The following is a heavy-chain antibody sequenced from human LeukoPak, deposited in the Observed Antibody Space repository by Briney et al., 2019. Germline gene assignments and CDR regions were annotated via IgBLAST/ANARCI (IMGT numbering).Heavy chain of an antibody. CDR3: ARGAGIAAAGLLDP. V-gene: IGHV1-18*01. Sequence: ASVKVSCKASGYTFTSYGISWVRQAPGQGLEWMRWISAYNGNTNYAQKLRGRVTMTTDTSTSTAYMELRSLRSDDTAVYYCARGAGIAAAGLLDPWGQGTLVTVSS. CDR2: ISAYNGNT. D-gene: IGHD6-13*01. CDR1: GYTFTSYG. J-gene: IGHJ5*02.